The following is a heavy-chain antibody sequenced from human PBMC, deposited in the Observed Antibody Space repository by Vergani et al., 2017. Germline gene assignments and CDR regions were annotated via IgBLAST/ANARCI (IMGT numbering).Heavy chain of an antibody. J-gene: IGHJ4*02. D-gene: IGHD3-10*01. CDR3: AKDSIIGGLDY. Sequence: VQLVESGGGVVQPGGSLRLSCAASGFTFSSYGMHWVRQAPGKGLEWVVNIKQDGSEKYYADSVKGRFTISRDNSKNSLYLQMNSLRTEDTALYYCAKDSIIGGLDYWGQGTLVTVSS. CDR1: GFTFSSYG. CDR2: IKQDGSEK. V-gene: IGHV3-7*03.